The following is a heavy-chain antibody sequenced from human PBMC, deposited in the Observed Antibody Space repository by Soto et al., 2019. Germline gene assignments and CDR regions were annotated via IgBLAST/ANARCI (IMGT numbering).Heavy chain of an antibody. J-gene: IGHJ5*02. V-gene: IGHV4-39*01. CDR1: GGSISSSSYY. Sequence: SETLSLTCTVSGGSISSSSYYWGWIRQPPGKGLEWIGSIYYSGSTYYNPSLKSRVTISVDTSKNQFSLKLSSVTAADTAVYYCATPNWRRYFDRRDWFDTWGQGTLVTVSS. D-gene: IGHD3-9*01. CDR3: ATPNWRRYFDRRDWFDT. CDR2: IYYSGST.